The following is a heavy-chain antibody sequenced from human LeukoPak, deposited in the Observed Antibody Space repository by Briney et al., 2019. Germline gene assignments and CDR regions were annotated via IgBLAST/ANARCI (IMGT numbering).Heavy chain of an antibody. CDR1: GYSISRGYS. J-gene: IGHJ3*01. V-gene: IGHV4-38-2*01. Sequence: SETLSLTCAVSGYSISRGYSWGWIRPPPGKGLEWIGNIYRSECTHYNPSLKSRVTISADTSKNQFSLTLTSVTAADPAVYYCARFDHVWETHGMDAFDLWGQGTMVTVSS. D-gene: IGHD3-16*01. CDR3: ARFDHVWETHGMDAFDL. CDR2: IYRSECT.